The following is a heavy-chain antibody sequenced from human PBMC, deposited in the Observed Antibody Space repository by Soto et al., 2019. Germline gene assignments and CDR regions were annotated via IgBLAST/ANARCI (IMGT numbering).Heavy chain of an antibody. CDR3: ASGRSSTFDY. V-gene: IGHV6-1*01. CDR1: GDSVSSNNIA. CDR2: TSYRAKWYN. D-gene: IGHD6-6*01. Sequence: QVQLQQSGPGLVKPSQTLSLTCAVSGDSVSSNNIAWNWLRQSPWRGLDWLGRTSYRAKWYNDYSVSVRTRITINLTTPKNPFPLQPTSAPPADTAVYYCASGRSSTFDYWGQGAQVTVSS. J-gene: IGHJ4*02.